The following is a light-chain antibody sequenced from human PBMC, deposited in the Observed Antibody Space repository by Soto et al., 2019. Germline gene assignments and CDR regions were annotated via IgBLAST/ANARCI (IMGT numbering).Light chain of an antibody. Sequence: DIQMTQSPSSLSASVGDRVTITCQASHDITSYLNWYQHKPGKAPKLLIYDASISEVGVPSRFSESGYGTDFTFTISSLQTEDVETYYCQKCDYLPIFGPGTTVYFK. CDR1: HDITSY. V-gene: IGKV1-33*01. J-gene: IGKJ3*01. CDR2: DAS. CDR3: QKCDYLPI.